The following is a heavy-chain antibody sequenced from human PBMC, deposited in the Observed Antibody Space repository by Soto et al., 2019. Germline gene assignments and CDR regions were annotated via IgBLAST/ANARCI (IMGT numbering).Heavy chain of an antibody. J-gene: IGHJ4*02. D-gene: IGHD3-10*01. CDR3: AGDPYYYGSEF. V-gene: IGHV3-11*01. CDR2: ISSSGTTM. Sequence: PGGSLRLSCAASGFRFSDHYMTWIRQAPGKGLEWVSKISSSGTTMYYADSVKGRFTVSRDNAKNSLYLEMNSLRAEDTAVYYCAGDPYYYGSEFWGQGTLVTVSS. CDR1: GFRFSDHY.